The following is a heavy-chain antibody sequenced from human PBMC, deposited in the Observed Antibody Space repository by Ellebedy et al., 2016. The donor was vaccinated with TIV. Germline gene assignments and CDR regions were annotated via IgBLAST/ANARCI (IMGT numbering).Heavy chain of an antibody. CDR3: AKDGVEWSSGWYYYFDS. CDR2: IKQDGSEI. D-gene: IGHD6-19*01. Sequence: GESLKISCVASGFSFSGYWMSWVRQAPGKGLEWVAYIKQDGSEIYYVDSVKGRFTISRDNAKNSLYLQMNSLRAEDTAVYYCAKDGVEWSSGWYYYFDSWGQGTLVTVSS. CDR1: GFSFSGYW. J-gene: IGHJ4*02. V-gene: IGHV3-7*01.